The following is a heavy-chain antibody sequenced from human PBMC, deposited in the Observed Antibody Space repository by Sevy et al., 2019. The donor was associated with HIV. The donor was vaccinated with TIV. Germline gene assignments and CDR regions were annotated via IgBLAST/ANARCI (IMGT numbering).Heavy chain of an antibody. J-gene: IGHJ5*02. CDR3: ARAAIFGVVITDNWFDP. D-gene: IGHD3-3*01. Sequence: GESLKISCKGSGYSFTSYWIGWVRQMPGKGLEWMGIIYPGDSDTRYSPSFHGQVTMSADKSISTAYLQWSSLKASDTAMYYCARAAIFGVVITDNWFDPWGQGTLVTVSS. CDR2: IYPGDSDT. V-gene: IGHV5-51*01. CDR1: GYSFTSYW.